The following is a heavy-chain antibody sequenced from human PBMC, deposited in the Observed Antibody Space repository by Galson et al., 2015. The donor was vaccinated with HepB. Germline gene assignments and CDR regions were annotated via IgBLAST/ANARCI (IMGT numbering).Heavy chain of an antibody. D-gene: IGHD3-3*01. J-gene: IGHJ3*02. Sequence: QSGAEVKKPGASVKVSCTASGYTFTSYGITWVRQAPGQGLEWMGWISPYNGNTNYAQKLQGRVTMTTDRSTSTAYMELRCLRSDDTAVYYCARDVPVLLRFVVYDALEIWGQGTMFTHYS. V-gene: IGHV1-18*01. CDR2: ISPYNGNT. CDR3: ARDVPVLLRFVVYDALEI. CDR1: GYTFTSYG.